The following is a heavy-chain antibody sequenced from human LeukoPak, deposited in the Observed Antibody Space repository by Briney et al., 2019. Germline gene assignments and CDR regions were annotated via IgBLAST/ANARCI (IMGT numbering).Heavy chain of an antibody. Sequence: GGSLRLSCAASGFTLSTYWMNWVRQVPGKGLDWVANINPDGSGKRYVDSVKGRFTIARDNADNSLSLQMDSLRAEDTAVYYCASWGAGGNSWGQGTLVTVSS. CDR3: ASWGAGGNS. CDR2: INPDGSGK. D-gene: IGHD3-16*01. J-gene: IGHJ4*02. CDR1: GFTLSTYW. V-gene: IGHV3-7*01.